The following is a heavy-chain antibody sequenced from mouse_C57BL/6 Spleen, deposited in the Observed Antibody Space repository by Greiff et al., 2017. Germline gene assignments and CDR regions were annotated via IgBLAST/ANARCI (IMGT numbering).Heavy chain of an antibody. CDR2: IDPSDSYT. J-gene: IGHJ3*01. Sequence: QVQLQQSGAELVKPGASVKLSCKASGYTFTSYWMQWVKQRPGQGLEWIGEIDPSDSYTNYNQKFKGKATLTVDTSSSTAYMQLSSLTSEDSAVCYCARSGYGSSYGFAYWGQGTLVTVSA. V-gene: IGHV1-50*01. D-gene: IGHD1-1*01. CDR1: GYTFTSYW. CDR3: ARSGYGSSYGFAY.